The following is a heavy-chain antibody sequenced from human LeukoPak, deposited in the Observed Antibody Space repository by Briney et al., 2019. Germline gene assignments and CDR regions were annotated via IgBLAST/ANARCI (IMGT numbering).Heavy chain of an antibody. CDR2: RSGCCGRP. D-gene: IGHD3-22*01. J-gene: IGHJ4*02. CDR3: AKRGVVIRVILVGFHKEAYYVGS. V-gene: IGHV3-23*01. CDR1: GVTHSNLH. Sequence: GVSVRLSCAVCGVTHSNLHVAWPPEAPGKALEGVAGRSGCCGRPNHAHPVKGGFTISRDNAKHDLYPQKHSLRAEDAPVYFCAKRGVVIRVILVGFHKEAYYVGSWGQGALVSVSS.